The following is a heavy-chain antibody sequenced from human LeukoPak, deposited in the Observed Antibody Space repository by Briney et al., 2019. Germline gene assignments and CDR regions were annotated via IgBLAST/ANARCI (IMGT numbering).Heavy chain of an antibody. CDR3: ARKGIAAAGTYNWFDP. D-gene: IGHD6-13*01. J-gene: IGHJ5*02. V-gene: IGHV4-34*01. CDR2: INHSGST. Sequence: SETLSLTCAVYGGSFSGYYWSWIRQPPGKGLEWIGEINHSGSTNYSPSLKSRVTISVDTSKNQFSLKLSSVTAADTAVYYCARKGIAAAGTYNWFDPWGQGTLVTVSS. CDR1: GGSFSGYY.